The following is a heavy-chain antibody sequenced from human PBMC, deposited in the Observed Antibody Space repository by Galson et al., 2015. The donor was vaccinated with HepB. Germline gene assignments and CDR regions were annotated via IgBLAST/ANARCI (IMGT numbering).Heavy chain of an antibody. CDR2: INPTGGST. V-gene: IGHV1-46*01. CDR3: VTAAQFLGNYDY. D-gene: IGHD1-7*01. CDR1: GYTFTNYY. Sequence: SVKVSCKASGYTFTNYYIHWVRQAPGQGLEWMGIINPTGGSTSYAQKFQGRVTMTRDTSTSTVYMDLSSLRSEDTAVYYCVTAAQFLGNYDYWGQGTLVTVSS. J-gene: IGHJ4*02.